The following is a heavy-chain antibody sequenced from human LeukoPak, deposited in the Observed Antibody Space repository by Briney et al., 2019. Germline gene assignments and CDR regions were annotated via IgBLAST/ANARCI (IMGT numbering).Heavy chain of an antibody. CDR2: ISSSGSTI. D-gene: IGHD3-10*02. Sequence: GGSLRLSCAASGFTFSSYEMNWVRQAPGKGLEWVSYISSSGSTIYYAYSVKGRFTISRDNAKNSLYLQMNSLRAEDTAVYYCAELGITMIGGVWGKGTTVTISS. J-gene: IGHJ6*04. CDR1: GFTFSSYE. V-gene: IGHV3-48*03. CDR3: AELGITMIGGV.